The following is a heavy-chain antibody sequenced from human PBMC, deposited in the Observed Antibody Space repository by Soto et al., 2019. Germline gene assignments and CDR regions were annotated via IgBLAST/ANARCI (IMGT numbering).Heavy chain of an antibody. CDR2: IKSKTDVGTK. J-gene: IGHJ4*02. D-gene: IGHD3-22*01. Sequence: PGGSLRLSCAASGFTFSNAWMGWVRQAPGKGLEWVGRIKSKTDVGTKDYAAPVKGRFTISRVVSKNTLYLQMNSLKTEDTAVYYCARASNSGYNHFDYWGQGTLVTVSS. CDR3: ARASNSGYNHFDY. V-gene: IGHV3-15*01. CDR1: GFTFSNAW.